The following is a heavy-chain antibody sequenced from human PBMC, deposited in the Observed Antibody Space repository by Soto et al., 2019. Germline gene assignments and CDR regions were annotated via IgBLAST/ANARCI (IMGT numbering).Heavy chain of an antibody. Sequence: SLTCTVSGGSISSYYLSWIRQPPGKGLEWIGYMYHSGSTYYNPSLQSRVTISADRAKNQFSLILTSVTAADTAVYFCARVLHWFDPWGQGILVTVSS. V-gene: IGHV4-59*12. J-gene: IGHJ5*02. CDR3: ARVLHWFDP. CDR1: GGSISSYY. CDR2: MYHSGST.